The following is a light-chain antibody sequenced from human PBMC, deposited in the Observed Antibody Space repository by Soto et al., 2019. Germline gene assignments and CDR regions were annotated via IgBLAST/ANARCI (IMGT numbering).Light chain of an antibody. CDR3: QAWDSSTGV. CDR1: KSGDRY. J-gene: IGLJ1*01. Sequence: SYLVRQPPSVSVYPALAANISCSVDKSGDRYAYWNQQQPGQSPILVIYQVPHRPSGSAERYSRSKSGNTASLTISGCPDWDEADYYCQAWDSSTGVFGTGTKVTV. V-gene: IGLV3-1*01. CDR2: QVP.